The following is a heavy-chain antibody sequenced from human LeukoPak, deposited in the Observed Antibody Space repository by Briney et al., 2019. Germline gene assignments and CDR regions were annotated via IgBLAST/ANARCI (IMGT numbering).Heavy chain of an antibody. CDR3: ARDYYENYYYYYMDV. CDR1: GYSISSGYY. V-gene: IGHV4-38-2*02. CDR2: IYHSGST. Sequence: SETLSLTCTVSGYSISSGYYWGWIRQPPGKGLEWIGSIYHSGSTYYNPSLKSRVTISVDTSKNQFSLKLSSVTAADTAVYYCARDYYENYYYYYMDVWGKGTTVTVSS. J-gene: IGHJ6*03. D-gene: IGHD3-22*01.